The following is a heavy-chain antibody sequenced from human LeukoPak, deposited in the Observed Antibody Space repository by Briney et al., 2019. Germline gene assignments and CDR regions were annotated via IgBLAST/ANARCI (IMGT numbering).Heavy chain of an antibody. J-gene: IGHJ5*02. CDR1: GYTLTELS. Sequence: ASVKVSCKVSGYTLTELSMHWVRQAPGKGLEWMGGFDPEDGETIYAQKFQGRVTMTEDTSTDTAYMELSSLRSEDTAVYYCATVNITFGGVIVNNWFDPWGQGTLVTVSS. CDR2: FDPEDGET. V-gene: IGHV1-24*01. D-gene: IGHD3-16*02. CDR3: ATVNITFGGVIVNNWFDP.